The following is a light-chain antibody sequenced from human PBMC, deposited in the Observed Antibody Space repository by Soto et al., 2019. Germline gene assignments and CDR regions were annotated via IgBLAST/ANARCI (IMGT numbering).Light chain of an antibody. J-gene: IGLJ1*01. CDR2: EVT. CDR1: SSDVGGYNS. CDR3: SSYAGSNNLGV. Sequence: QSVLTQPPSASGSPGQSVTISCTGTSSDVGGYNSVSWYQQHPGKAPKLMIYEVTKRPSGVPDRFSGSKSGNTASLTVSGLQAEDEADYYCSSYAGSNNLGVFGTGTKVPS. V-gene: IGLV2-8*01.